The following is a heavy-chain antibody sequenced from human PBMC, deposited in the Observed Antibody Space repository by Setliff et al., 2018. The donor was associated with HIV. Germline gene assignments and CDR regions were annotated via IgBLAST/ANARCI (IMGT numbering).Heavy chain of an antibody. J-gene: IGHJ4*02. CDR2: ISSGDNTM. Sequence: GSLRLSCAASGFTFNTYEMNWVRQAPGKGLEWVAYISSGDNTMYYADSVKGRFTLSRDNSENALFLQMNSLRPEDTAVYYCARLRPYNSALDYWGQGTPVTVSS. V-gene: IGHV3-48*03. CDR1: GFTFNTYE. CDR3: ARLRPYNSALDY. D-gene: IGHD3-10*01.